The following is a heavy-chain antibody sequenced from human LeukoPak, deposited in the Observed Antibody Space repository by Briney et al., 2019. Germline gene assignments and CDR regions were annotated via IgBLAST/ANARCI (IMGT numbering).Heavy chain of an antibody. D-gene: IGHD3-10*01. Sequence: PGESLRLSCAASGFTFSSYSMNWVRQAPGKGLEWVSYISSASNTIYYADSVKGRFTISRDNAKNSLYLQMNSLRAEDTAMYYCARGGWFGDYNWFDPWGQGTLVTVSS. J-gene: IGHJ5*02. CDR3: ARGGWFGDYNWFDP. V-gene: IGHV3-48*01. CDR1: GFTFSSYS. CDR2: ISSASNTI.